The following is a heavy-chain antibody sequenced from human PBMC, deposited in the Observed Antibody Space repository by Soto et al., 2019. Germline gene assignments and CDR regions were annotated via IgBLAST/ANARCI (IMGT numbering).Heavy chain of an antibody. CDR1: GYSFTSLD. V-gene: IGHV1-8*01. J-gene: IGHJ4*02. D-gene: IGHD1-26*01. CDR3: ARGVTAGVDY. Sequence: QVQLVQSGAEVREPGASVKVSCKASGYSFTSLDINWVRQTTGQGLEWMGWMQPSSGRTGYAQKFQGRGTMTRDTSINASYRELSSLTSDETAFYYCARGVTAGVDYGGQGTMVTVSS. CDR2: MQPSSGRT.